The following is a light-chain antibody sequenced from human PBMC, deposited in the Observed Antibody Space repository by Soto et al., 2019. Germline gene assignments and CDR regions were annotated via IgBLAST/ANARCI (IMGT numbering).Light chain of an antibody. CDR2: GVS. CDR1: QRLSASG. CDR3: QQYGSSPLIT. Sequence: EIVLTQSPCTLSLSPGQRATLSCRASQRLSASGIAWYQQKPGQAPKFLIYGVSSRATGIPDRFSGSGSGTDFTLTISRLEPEDFAVYHCQQYGSSPLITFGQGTRLEIK. J-gene: IGKJ5*01. V-gene: IGKV3-20*01.